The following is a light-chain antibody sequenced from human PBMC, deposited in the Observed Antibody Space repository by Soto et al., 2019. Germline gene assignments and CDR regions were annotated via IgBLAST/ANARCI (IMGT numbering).Light chain of an antibody. CDR2: GAS. J-gene: IGKJ1*01. Sequence: EIVLTQSPGTLSLSPGERATLSCRASQSVSSSYLAWYQQKPGQAPRLLIYGASSRATGIPDRFSGSGSGTDFTLTISSLEPEDFAVYYCQQYCRSQWTFGQGTKVEIK. CDR1: QSVSSSY. V-gene: IGKV3-20*01. CDR3: QQYCRSQWT.